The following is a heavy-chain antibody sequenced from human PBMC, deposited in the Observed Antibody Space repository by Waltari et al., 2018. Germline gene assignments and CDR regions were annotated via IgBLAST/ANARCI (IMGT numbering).Heavy chain of an antibody. J-gene: IGHJ4*02. CDR3: ARGPSVGSGYYYRLPVDY. Sequence: SYAMHWVRQAPGKGLEWVAVISYDGSNKYYADSVKGRFTISRDNSKNTLYLQMNSLRAEDTAVYYCARGPSVGSGYYYRLPVDYWGQGTLVTVSS. D-gene: IGHD3-22*01. CDR1: SYA. CDR2: ISYDGSNK. V-gene: IGHV3-30-3*01.